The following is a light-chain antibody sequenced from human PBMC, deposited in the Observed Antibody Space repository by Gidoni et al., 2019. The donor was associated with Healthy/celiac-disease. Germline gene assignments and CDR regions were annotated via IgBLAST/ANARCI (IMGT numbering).Light chain of an antibody. Sequence: EIVLPQSPATLPLSQGERATLSCRASQSVSSSYLAWYQQKPGQAPRLLIYGASSRATGIPDRFSGSGSGTDSTLTISRLEPEDFAVYYCQQYGSSPPYTFGQGTKLEIK. CDR1: QSVSSSY. CDR2: GAS. CDR3: QQYGSSPPYT. V-gene: IGKV3-20*01. J-gene: IGKJ2*01.